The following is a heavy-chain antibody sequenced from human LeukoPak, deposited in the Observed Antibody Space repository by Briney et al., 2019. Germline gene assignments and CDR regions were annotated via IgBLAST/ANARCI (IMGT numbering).Heavy chain of an antibody. J-gene: IGHJ6*02. CDR2: IDNYSGDT. CDR1: GYTFTSIG. Sequence: ASVKVSCKGSGYTFTSIGLSWVRQAPGQGLEWMGWIDNYSGDTEYAQNFQGRVTMTTDTTMSTAYMELRSLRSDDTAVYYCARDYSIRVAASSYGMDVWGQGTTVTVSS. D-gene: IGHD6-19*01. V-gene: IGHV1-18*01. CDR3: ARDYSIRVAASSYGMDV.